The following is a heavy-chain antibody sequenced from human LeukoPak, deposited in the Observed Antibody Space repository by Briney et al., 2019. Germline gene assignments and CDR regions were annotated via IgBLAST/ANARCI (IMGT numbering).Heavy chain of an antibody. CDR1: GVTFSDYG. J-gene: IGHJ4*02. CDR2: ITSDGSNK. CDR3: AKDGPEGGWFYFDH. D-gene: IGHD6-19*01. Sequence: GGSLRLSCAGSGVTFSDYGMHWVRQAPGKGLEWVAVITSDGSNKYYADSVKGRFSLSRDNSKNTVYVQMNSLRAEDTAVYYFAKDGPEGGWFYFDHWGQGTLLTVSS. V-gene: IGHV3-30*18.